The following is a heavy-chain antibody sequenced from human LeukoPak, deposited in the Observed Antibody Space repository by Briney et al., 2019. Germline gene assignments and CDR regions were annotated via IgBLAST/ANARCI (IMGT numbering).Heavy chain of an antibody. V-gene: IGHV5-51*01. D-gene: IGHD1-26*01. Sequence: GESLKISCKGSGYSFTSYWIGWVRQMPGKGLEWMGIIYPGDSDTRYSPSFQGQATISADKSISTAYLQWSSLKASDTAMYYCARGEYNSGSYQEYYFDYWGQGTLVTVSS. CDR2: IYPGDSDT. CDR1: GYSFTSYW. CDR3: ARGEYNSGSYQEYYFDY. J-gene: IGHJ4*02.